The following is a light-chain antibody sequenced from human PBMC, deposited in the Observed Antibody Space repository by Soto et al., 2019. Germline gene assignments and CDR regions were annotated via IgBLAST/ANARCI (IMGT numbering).Light chain of an antibody. CDR2: DAS. CDR3: QQYVFYRGT. CDR1: QSISGW. Sequence: DIQMTQSPSALSASVGDRGTITCRASQSISGWLAWFQQKPGKAPKLLIYDASSLESGVPSRFSGSGSGTELTLTITSLQPDDFATYYCQQYVFYRGTFGQGTK. V-gene: IGKV1-5*01. J-gene: IGKJ1*01.